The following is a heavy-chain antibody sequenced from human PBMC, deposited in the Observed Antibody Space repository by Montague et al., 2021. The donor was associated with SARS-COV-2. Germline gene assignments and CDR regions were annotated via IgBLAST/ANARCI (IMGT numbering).Heavy chain of an antibody. CDR3: ARSKSHYKIVPGQIWTQTFRGLDV. J-gene: IGHJ6*02. CDR2: INYSGIT. CDR1: GGSFSSYY. V-gene: IGHV4-59*12. Sequence: SETLSLTCTVYGGSFSSYYWSWIRQSPGKGLEWIGYINYSGITTYNPSLQSRVTILVDTSKNQFSLKLSSVSAADTAVYYCARSKSHYKIVPGQIWTQTFRGLDVWGQGTAVTVSS. D-gene: IGHD3-9*01.